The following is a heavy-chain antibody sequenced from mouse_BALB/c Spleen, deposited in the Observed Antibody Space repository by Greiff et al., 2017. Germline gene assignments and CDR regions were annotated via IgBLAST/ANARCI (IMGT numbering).Heavy chain of an antibody. Sequence: VQLKESGPGLVAPSQSLSITCTVSGFSLTSYGVHWVRQPPGKGLEWLGVIWAGGSTNYNSALMSRLSISKDNSKSQVFLKMNSLQTDDTAMYYCARDRGSSYDYFDYWGQGTTLTVSS. J-gene: IGHJ2*01. CDR1: GFSLTSYG. CDR2: IWAGGST. CDR3: ARDRGSSYDYFDY. D-gene: IGHD1-1*01. V-gene: IGHV2-9*02.